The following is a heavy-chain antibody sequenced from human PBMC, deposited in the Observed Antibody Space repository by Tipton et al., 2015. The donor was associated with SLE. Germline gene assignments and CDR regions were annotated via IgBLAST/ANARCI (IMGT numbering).Heavy chain of an antibody. J-gene: IGHJ1*01. D-gene: IGHD2-15*01. CDR3: ARGGYCSGGSCSFAEYFQH. CDR2: INHSGST. CDR1: GGSFSGYY. V-gene: IGHV4-34*01. Sequence: TLSLTCAVYGGSFSGYYWSWIRQPPGKGLEWIGEINHSGSTNYNPSLKSRVTISVDTSKNQFSLKLSSVTAADTAVYYCARGGYCSGGSCSFAEYFQHWGQGTLVTVSS.